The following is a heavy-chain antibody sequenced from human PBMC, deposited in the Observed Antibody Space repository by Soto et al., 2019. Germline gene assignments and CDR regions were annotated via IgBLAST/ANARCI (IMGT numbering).Heavy chain of an antibody. J-gene: IGHJ4*02. CDR2: ISAYKADT. Sequence: ASVKVSCKSSGYTFNSYGISCVRQAPGQGLEWMGRISAYKADTNYAQRLQGRATLTIDTPTSTAYMELWSLRSDDTAVYYCVRDRGSGWFVYWGQGTPVTVSS. CDR1: GYTFNSYG. CDR3: VRDRGSGWFVY. V-gene: IGHV1-18*01. D-gene: IGHD6-19*01.